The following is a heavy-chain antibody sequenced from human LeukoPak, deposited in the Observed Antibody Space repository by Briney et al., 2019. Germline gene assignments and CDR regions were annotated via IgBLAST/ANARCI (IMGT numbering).Heavy chain of an antibody. J-gene: IGHJ4*02. V-gene: IGHV3-7*01. CDR1: GFTFSIYW. D-gene: IGHD1-26*01. CDR2: IKQDGSEK. CDR3: ATDRSVGATHRFDH. Sequence: GGSLRLSCAASGFTFSIYWMTWVRQAPGKGLEWVANIKQDGSEKYYVDSVKGRFTISRDNAKNSLFLQMNSLRAEDTAVYYCATDRSVGATHRFDHWGQGTLVTVSS.